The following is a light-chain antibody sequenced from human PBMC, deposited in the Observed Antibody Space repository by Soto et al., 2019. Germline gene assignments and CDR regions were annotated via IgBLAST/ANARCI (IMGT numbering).Light chain of an antibody. CDR3: SAWDDNIYGPV. J-gene: IGLJ2*01. CDR1: SSDIGSNP. Sequence: QSVLTQPSSASGTTGQRVAISCSGGSSDIGSNPVNWYLHLPGAAPKLLIYRDNQRPSGVPDRFSGSKSGTSASLTISGLQSEDEADYFCSAWDDNIYGPVFGGGTQLTV. V-gene: IGLV1-44*01. CDR2: RDN.